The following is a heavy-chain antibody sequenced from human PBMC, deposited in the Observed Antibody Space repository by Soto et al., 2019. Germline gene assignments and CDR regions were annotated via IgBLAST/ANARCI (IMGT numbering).Heavy chain of an antibody. CDR1: GFTFSSYA. J-gene: IGHJ4*02. CDR2: ISGSGGTT. D-gene: IGHD1-1*01. Sequence: GGSLRLSCASSGFTFSSYAMSWVRQAPGKGLEWVSTISGSGGTTYYADSVKGRFTISRDNSKNTLYLQMNSLRAEDTAIYYCAKNKETGTTGGLGYWGQGTLVTVSS. CDR3: AKNKETGTTGGLGY. V-gene: IGHV3-23*01.